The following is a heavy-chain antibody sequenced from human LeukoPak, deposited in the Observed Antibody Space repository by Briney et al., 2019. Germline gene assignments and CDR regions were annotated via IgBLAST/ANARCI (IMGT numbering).Heavy chain of an antibody. Sequence: ASVKVSCKASGYTFTSYYMHWVRQAPGQGLEWMGIINPSGGSTSYAQKFQGRVTMTRDASTSTVYMELSSLRSEDTAVYYCARVAVYYDILTGYDYWGQGTLVTVSS. CDR3: ARVAVYYDILTGYDY. J-gene: IGHJ4*02. V-gene: IGHV1-46*01. CDR2: INPSGGST. D-gene: IGHD3-9*01. CDR1: GYTFTSYY.